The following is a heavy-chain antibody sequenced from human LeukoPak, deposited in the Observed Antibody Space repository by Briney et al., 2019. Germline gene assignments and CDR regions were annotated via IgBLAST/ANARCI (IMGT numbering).Heavy chain of an antibody. CDR1: GFTFSSYG. Sequence: GGSLRLSCAASGFTFSSYGMHWVRQAPGKGLEWVAVIWYDGSNKYYADSVKGRFTISRDNSKNTLYLQMNSLRAEDTAVYYCARGVVCSSTSCYIGNFDYWGQGTLVTVSS. CDR2: IWYDGSNK. V-gene: IGHV3-33*01. J-gene: IGHJ4*02. CDR3: ARGVVCSSTSCYIGNFDY. D-gene: IGHD2-2*02.